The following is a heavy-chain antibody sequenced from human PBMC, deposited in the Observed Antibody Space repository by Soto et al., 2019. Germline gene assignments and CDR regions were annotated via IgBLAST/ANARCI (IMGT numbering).Heavy chain of an antibody. D-gene: IGHD1-7*01. J-gene: IGHJ4*01. CDR1: GFTFNTYG. CDR3: ANLNSPQSD. Sequence: QVQLVESGGGVVQPGKSLRLSCAASGFTFNTYGMHWVRQAPGKGPEWVAVISNDGSNKYYADSVKGRFTISRDNSKNTLYLQMNSLRAEDTAVYYFANLNSPQSDWGHGTLVTVSS. V-gene: IGHV3-30*18. CDR2: ISNDGSNK.